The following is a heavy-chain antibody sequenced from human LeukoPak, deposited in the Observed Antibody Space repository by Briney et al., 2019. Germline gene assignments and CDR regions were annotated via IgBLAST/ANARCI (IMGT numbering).Heavy chain of an antibody. J-gene: IGHJ4*02. D-gene: IGHD3-22*01. CDR1: GFTFSSYA. CDR3: AKTTGRYYDSSEDY. Sequence: GGSLRLSCAASGFTFSSYAMSWVRQAPGKGLEWVSAISGSGGSTYYADSVKGRFTTSRDNSKNTLYLQMNSLRAEDTAVYYCAKTTGRYYDSSEDYWGQGTLVTVSS. V-gene: IGHV3-23*01. CDR2: ISGSGGST.